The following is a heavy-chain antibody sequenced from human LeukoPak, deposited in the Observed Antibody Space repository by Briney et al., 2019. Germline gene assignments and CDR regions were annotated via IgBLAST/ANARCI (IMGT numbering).Heavy chain of an antibody. CDR3: ATVSDTAMVSYYFDY. CDR2: FDPEDGET. V-gene: IGHV1-24*01. Sequence: ASVKVPCKVSGYTLTELSMHWVRQAPGKGLEWMGGFDPEDGETIYAQKFQGRVTMTEDTSTDTAYMELSSLRSEDTAVYYCATVSDTAMVSYYFDYWGQGTLVTVSS. J-gene: IGHJ4*02. CDR1: GYTLTELS. D-gene: IGHD5-18*01.